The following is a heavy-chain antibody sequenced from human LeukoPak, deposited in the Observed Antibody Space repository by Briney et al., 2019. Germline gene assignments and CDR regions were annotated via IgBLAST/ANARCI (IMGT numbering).Heavy chain of an antibody. D-gene: IGHD7-27*01. CDR2: ITGSSTWT. CDR3: ARELVSLGTGYFDL. V-gene: IGHV3-23*01. Sequence: GGSLRLSCEASGFTFGTYGMTWVRQAPGKGLEWVSGITGSSTWTYYADSVRGRFTVSRDNSKNTLHLQMNNLTADDTAIYYCARELVSLGTGYFDLWGRGTLVTVSS. CDR1: GFTFGTYG. J-gene: IGHJ2*01.